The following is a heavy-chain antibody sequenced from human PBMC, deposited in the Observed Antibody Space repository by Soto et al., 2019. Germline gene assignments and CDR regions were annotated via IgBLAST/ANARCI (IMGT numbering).Heavy chain of an antibody. V-gene: IGHV3-21*01. D-gene: IGHD3-10*01. J-gene: IGHJ4*02. CDR1: GFTFSSYS. CDR2: ISSSSSYI. Sequence: GGSLRLSCAASGFTFSSYSMNWVRQAPGKGLEWVSSISSSSSYIYYADSVKGRFTISRDNAKNSLYLQMNSLRAEDTAVYYCARAELLWFGELFSFDYWGQGTLVTVSS. CDR3: ARAELLWFGELFSFDY.